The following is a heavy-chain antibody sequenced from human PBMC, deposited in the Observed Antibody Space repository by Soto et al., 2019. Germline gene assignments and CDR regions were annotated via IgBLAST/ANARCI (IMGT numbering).Heavy chain of an antibody. J-gene: IGHJ3*02. V-gene: IGHV3-64*01. CDR3: ARVGRGNSFDI. Sequence: EVQLVESGGGLVQPGGSLRLSCAASGFTFSSYAMHWVRQAPGKGLEYVSTINNNGGSTYYANSVKGRFTISRDNAKNSLYLQLNSLRGDDTAVYYCARVGRGNSFDIWGQGTMVTVSS. D-gene: IGHD3-10*01. CDR1: GFTFSSYA. CDR2: INNNGGST.